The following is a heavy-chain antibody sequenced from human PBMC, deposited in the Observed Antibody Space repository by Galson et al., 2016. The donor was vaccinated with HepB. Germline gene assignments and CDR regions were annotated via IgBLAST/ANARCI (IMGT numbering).Heavy chain of an antibody. CDR1: GFTFSRSW. V-gene: IGHV3-7*01. D-gene: IGHD1-14*01. Sequence: SLRLSCAVSGFTFSRSWMTWVRQIPGTGLEWVANINQDGSVEYYVDSVRGRFSISRDNAKNSLYLQMNSLRAEDTAVYYCTINHDYAFHTWGQGTVVTVSS. CDR3: TINHDYAFHT. CDR2: INQDGSVE. J-gene: IGHJ3*02.